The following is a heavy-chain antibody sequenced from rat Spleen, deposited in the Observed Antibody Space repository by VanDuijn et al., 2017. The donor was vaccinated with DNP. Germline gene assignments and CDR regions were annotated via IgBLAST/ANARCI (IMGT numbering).Heavy chain of an antibody. V-gene: IGHV1-43*01. Sequence: QVQLQQSGAELAKPDSSVKISCRASGYTFTTYYITWIKQTTGQGREYLGYINTGSGATNYNEKFKGKATLTADKSSSTALMHRSSLTPDDSAVDYCARRRLPYWYFDFWGPGTMVTVSS. CDR3: ARRRLPYWYFDF. CDR2: INTGSGAT. D-gene: IGHD1-4*01. CDR1: GYTFTTYY. J-gene: IGHJ1*01.